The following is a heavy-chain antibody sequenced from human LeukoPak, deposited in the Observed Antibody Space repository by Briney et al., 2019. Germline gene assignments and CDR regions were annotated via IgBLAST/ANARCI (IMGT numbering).Heavy chain of an antibody. J-gene: IGHJ4*02. V-gene: IGHV3-23*01. CDR2: IGSSGGGI. D-gene: IGHD7-27*01. Sequence: GGSLRLSCAASGFTFSTYTMYWVRHPPGKRLEWVSIIGSSGGGIHYADSAKGRFTISRDNSKNALYLQMNSLRVEDTAVYYCAIDPNWGTHSWGQGVLVTVSS. CDR3: AIDPNWGTHS. CDR1: GFTFSTYT.